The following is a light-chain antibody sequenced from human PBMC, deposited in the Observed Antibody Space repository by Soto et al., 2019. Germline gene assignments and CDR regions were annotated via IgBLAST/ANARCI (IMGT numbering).Light chain of an antibody. V-gene: IGKV3-15*01. Sequence: EIVMTQSPATLSVSPGERATLSCRASQSVSSNLAWYQHKPGQAPRLLISGASTRATGIPARFSGSGSGTEFTLTINRLEPEDFALYYCQQYGNSPFTFGQGTKLEI. CDR2: GAS. CDR3: QQYGNSPFT. J-gene: IGKJ2*01. CDR1: QSVSSN.